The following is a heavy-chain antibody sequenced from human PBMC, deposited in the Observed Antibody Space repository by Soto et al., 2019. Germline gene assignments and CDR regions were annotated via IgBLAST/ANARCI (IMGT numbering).Heavy chain of an antibody. V-gene: IGHV1-46*01. CDR3: ARGGRSNSWNAPAMDY. Sequence: QVQLVQSGAEVKKPGASVRVSCRASGYTFTSYYMHWVRQAPGQGLEWMGIINPGGDYTSYAQKFQGSVTMTRETSTSTVYVELSSLRSGDTAVYYCARGGRSNSWNAPAMDYWGQGTLVTVSS. CDR2: INPGGDYT. J-gene: IGHJ4*02. D-gene: IGHD6-13*01. CDR1: GYTFTSYY.